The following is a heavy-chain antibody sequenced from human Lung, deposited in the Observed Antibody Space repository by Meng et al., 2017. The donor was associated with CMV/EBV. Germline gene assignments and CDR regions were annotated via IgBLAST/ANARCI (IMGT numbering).Heavy chain of an antibody. CDR1: GFTFSSYE. CDR2: ISSSGSTI. D-gene: IGHD2-2*02. CDR3: AIFQDIVVVPAAIPYYFDY. J-gene: IGHJ4*02. Sequence: SXAASGFTFSSYEMNWVRQAPGKGLEWVSYISSSGSTIYYADSVKGRFTISRDNAKNSLYLQMNSLRAEDTAVYYCAIFQDIVVVPAAIPYYFDYXGQGXLVTVSS. V-gene: IGHV3-48*03.